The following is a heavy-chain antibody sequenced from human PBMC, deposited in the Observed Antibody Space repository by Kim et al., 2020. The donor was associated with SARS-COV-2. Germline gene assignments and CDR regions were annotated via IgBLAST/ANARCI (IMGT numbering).Heavy chain of an antibody. CDR3: ARVRGRDGYNRIDHGPFDY. J-gene: IGHJ4*02. CDR1: GYTFTGYY. D-gene: IGHD3-10*01. Sequence: ASVKVSCKASGYTFTGYYMHWVRQAPGQGLEWMGRINPNSGGTNYAQKFQGRVTMTRDTSISTAYMELSRLRSDDTAVYYCARVRGRDGYNRIDHGPFDYWGQGTLVTVSS. V-gene: IGHV1-2*06. CDR2: INPNSGGT.